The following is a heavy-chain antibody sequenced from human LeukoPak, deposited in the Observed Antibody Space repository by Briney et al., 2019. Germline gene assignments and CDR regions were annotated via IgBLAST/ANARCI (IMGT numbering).Heavy chain of an antibody. D-gene: IGHD6-13*01. CDR2: IKQDGSEE. CDR3: AKASPPGYSSNWYDY. CDR1: GFSFSSYW. J-gene: IGHJ5*01. Sequence: GGSLRLSCVAPGFSFSSYWMSWVRQAPGKGLEWVANIKQDGSEEYYVDSVKGRFTISKDNAKNSLYLQMNSLRAEDTAVYYCAKASPPGYSSNWYDYWGQGALVTVSS. V-gene: IGHV3-7*03.